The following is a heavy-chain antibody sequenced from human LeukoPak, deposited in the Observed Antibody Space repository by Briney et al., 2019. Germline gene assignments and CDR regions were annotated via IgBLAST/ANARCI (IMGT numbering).Heavy chain of an antibody. CDR2: IKQDGSEK. CDR1: GFTFSSYW. V-gene: IGHV3-7*03. J-gene: IGHJ4*02. D-gene: IGHD3-10*01. CDR3: ARDIEGYYGSGPTFDY. Sequence: GGSLRLSCAASGFTFSSYWMSWVRQAPGKGLEWVANIKQDGSEKYYVDSVKGRFTISRGNAKNSLYLQMNSLRAEDTAVYYCARDIEGYYGSGPTFDYWGQGTLVTVSS.